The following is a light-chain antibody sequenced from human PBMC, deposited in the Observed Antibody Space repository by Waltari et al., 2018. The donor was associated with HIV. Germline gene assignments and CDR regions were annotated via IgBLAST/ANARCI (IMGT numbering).Light chain of an antibody. CDR1: TSNIGRNT. CDR2: GKN. CDR3: ASWDDSLNGPV. V-gene: IGLV1-44*01. J-gene: IGLJ2*01. Sequence: QSVLTQPPSASGTPEQRVTISSSGSTSNIGRNTASWFQQFPGTAPKVLIYGKNQRPSGVPDRFSGSKSGTSASLAISGLQSEDEADYYCASWDDSLNGPVFGGGTKLTVV.